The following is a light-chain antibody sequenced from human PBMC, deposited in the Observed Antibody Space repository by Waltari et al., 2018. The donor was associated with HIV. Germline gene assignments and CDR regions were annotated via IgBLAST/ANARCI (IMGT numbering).Light chain of an antibody. V-gene: IGLV1-47*01. CDR2: AND. Sequence: QSVLPPPPSVSGTPGQRVTISRSGPNSTVDITSVRWYQHLPGAAPQLLIFANDQRPLGVPDRFSGSKSGTSASLAISGLRSEDEADYYCAAWADVLSAWVFGGGTKLSVL. J-gene: IGLJ3*02. CDR1: NSTVDITS. CDR3: AAWADVLSAWV.